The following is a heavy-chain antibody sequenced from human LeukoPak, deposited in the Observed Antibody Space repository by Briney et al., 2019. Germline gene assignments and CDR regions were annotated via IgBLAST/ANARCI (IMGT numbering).Heavy chain of an antibody. CDR2: MNPNSGNT. J-gene: IGHJ3*02. CDR3: ARDAYGDYLDAFDI. CDR1: GYTFTSYD. D-gene: IGHD4-17*01. Sequence: EASVKVSCKASGYTFTSYDINWVRQATGQGLEWMGWMNPNSGNTGYAQKFQGRVTMTRDTSISTAYMELSSLRSEDTAVYYCARDAYGDYLDAFDIWGQGTMVTVSS. V-gene: IGHV1-8*01.